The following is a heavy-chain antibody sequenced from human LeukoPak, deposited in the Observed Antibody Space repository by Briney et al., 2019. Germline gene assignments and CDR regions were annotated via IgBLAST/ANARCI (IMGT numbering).Heavy chain of an antibody. V-gene: IGHV3-21*01. CDR1: GFTFSNYN. D-gene: IGHD1-14*01. CDR3: ARDETNGFDS. CDR2: INSRSTHI. Sequence: GGSLRLSCGASGFTFSNYNMNWVRQAPGEGLEWVSSINSRSTHIFYADSVMGRFTISRDNAKNSLFLQMNSLRAEDTAVYYCARDETNGFDSWGQGTLVTVSS. J-gene: IGHJ5*01.